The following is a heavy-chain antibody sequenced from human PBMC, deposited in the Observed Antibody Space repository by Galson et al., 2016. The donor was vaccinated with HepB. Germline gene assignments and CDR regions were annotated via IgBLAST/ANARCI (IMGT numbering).Heavy chain of an antibody. Sequence: SETLSLTCAVSSGSLTSSTYYWGWIRQSPGKGLEWIGSIFYSGSTYYNPSLKSRVTISVDTSKYQSSLKLTSVTAADTAVYFCARQVTRFGHGWFDPWGQGTLVTVSS. CDR2: IFYSGST. V-gene: IGHV4-39*01. CDR1: SGSLTSSTYY. D-gene: IGHD3-10*01. CDR3: ARQVTRFGHGWFDP. J-gene: IGHJ5*02.